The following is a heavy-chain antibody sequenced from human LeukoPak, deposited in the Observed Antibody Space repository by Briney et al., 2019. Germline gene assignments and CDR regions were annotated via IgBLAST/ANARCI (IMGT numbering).Heavy chain of an antibody. J-gene: IGHJ4*02. V-gene: IGHV3-30*01. Sequence: ESVKGRFTISRDNAKNTLYLQLNGLRPEDTAVYYCARPSGSVTIFGVVDYFDYWGQGSLVTVSS. CDR3: ARPSGSVTIFGVVDYFDY. D-gene: IGHD3-3*01.